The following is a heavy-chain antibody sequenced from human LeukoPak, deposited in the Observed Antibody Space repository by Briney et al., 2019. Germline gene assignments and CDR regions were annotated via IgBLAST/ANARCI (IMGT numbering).Heavy chain of an antibody. CDR1: GFTVSSYG. V-gene: IGHV3-23*01. J-gene: IGHJ4*02. CDR2: ISASGSRT. Sequence: GGSLRLSCAASGFTVSSYGMSWVRQAPGKGLEWVSGISASGSRTYYADSVKGRFTISRDNSKNTLHLQMNSLGAADTAVYYCAKDRDGYSGARGFDCWGQGTLVTVSS. CDR3: AKDRDGYSGARGFDC. D-gene: IGHD5-12*01.